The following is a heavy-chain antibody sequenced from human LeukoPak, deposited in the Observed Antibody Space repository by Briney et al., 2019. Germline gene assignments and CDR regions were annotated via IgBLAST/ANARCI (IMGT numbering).Heavy chain of an antibody. V-gene: IGHV4-34*01. CDR2: INHSGST. CDR1: GGSFSGYY. J-gene: IGHJ4*02. Sequence: PSETLSLTCAVYGGSFSGYYWSWIRQPPGKGLEWIGEINHSGSTNYNPSLKSRVTISVDTSKNQFSLKLSSVTAADTAVYYCAGRGRSGWSSHFDYWGQGTLVTVSS. D-gene: IGHD6-19*01. CDR3: AGRGRSGWSSHFDY.